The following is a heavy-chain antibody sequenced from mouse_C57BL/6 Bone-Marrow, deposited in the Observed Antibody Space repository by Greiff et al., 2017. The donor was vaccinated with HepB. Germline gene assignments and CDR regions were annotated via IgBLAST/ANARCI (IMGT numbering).Heavy chain of an antibody. CDR1: GYSITSGYY. Sequence: DVQLQESGPGLVKPSQSLSLTCSVTGYSITSGYYWNWIRQFPGNKLEWMGYISYDGSNNYNPSLKNRISRTRDTSKNQFFLKLNSVTTEDTATYYCARTPRSPPFAYWGQGTLVTVSA. CDR3: ARTPRSPPFAY. CDR2: ISYDGSN. D-gene: IGHD6-1*01. J-gene: IGHJ3*01. V-gene: IGHV3-6*01.